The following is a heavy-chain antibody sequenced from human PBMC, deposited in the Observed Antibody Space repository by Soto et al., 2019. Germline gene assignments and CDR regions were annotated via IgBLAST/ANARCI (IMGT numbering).Heavy chain of an antibody. CDR1: GGTFSSYA. J-gene: IGHJ4*02. CDR3: ARGSYSGSYGAGY. D-gene: IGHD1-26*01. CDR2: IIPIFGTA. V-gene: IGHV1-69*01. Sequence: QVQLVQSGAEVKNPGSSVKVSCKASGGTFSSYAISWVRQAPGQGLEWMGGIIPIFGTANYAQKFQGRVRNSADESTSTAYMELSSLRSEDTAVYYCARGSYSGSYGAGYWGQGTLVTVSS.